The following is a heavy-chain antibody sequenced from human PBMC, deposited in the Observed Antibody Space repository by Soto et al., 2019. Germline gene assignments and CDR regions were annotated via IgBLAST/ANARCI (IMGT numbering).Heavy chain of an antibody. D-gene: IGHD4-17*01. V-gene: IGHV4-30-4*01. CDR1: GGSISRGEYY. Sequence: KPSETLSLTCTVSGGSISRGEYYGSWIRQPPGKGLEWIGYIYYSGSTYYNPSLKSRVTISVDTSKNQFSLKLSSVTAADTAVYYCARDSPDYGDYVNLADYYYYGMDVWGQGTTVTVSS. CDR2: IYYSGST. CDR3: ARDSPDYGDYVNLADYYYYGMDV. J-gene: IGHJ6*02.